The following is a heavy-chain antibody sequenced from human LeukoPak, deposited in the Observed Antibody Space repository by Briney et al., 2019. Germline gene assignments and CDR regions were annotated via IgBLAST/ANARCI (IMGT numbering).Heavy chain of an antibody. CDR1: GFTFSSYW. D-gene: IGHD2-15*01. J-gene: IGHJ4*02. CDR2: INPDGSDI. V-gene: IGHV3-74*01. CDR3: AKVSLSLYCTGGSCHYFDF. Sequence: GGSLRLSCAASGFTFSSYWMYWVRQAPGKGLAWVSRINPDGSDINYADSVKGRFTISRDNAKNTLYLQMNSLRAEDMAVYYCAKVSLSLYCTGGSCHYFDFWGQGALVTVSS.